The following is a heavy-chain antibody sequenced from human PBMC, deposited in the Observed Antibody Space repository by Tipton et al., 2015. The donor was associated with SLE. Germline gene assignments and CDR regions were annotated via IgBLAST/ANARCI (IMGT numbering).Heavy chain of an antibody. CDR1: GGSFSGYY. V-gene: IGHV4-34*01. J-gene: IGHJ4*02. Sequence: TLSLTCAVYGGSFSGYYWSWIRQPPGKGLEWIGEINHSGSTNYNPSLKSRVTISVDTSKNQFSLKLSSVTAADTAVHYCATDPGSYGYHYWGQGTLVTVSS. CDR3: ATDPGSYGYHY. CDR2: INHSGST. D-gene: IGHD5-18*01.